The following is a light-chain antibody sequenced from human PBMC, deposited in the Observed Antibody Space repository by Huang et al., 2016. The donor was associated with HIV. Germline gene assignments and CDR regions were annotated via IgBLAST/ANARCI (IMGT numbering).Light chain of an antibody. J-gene: IGKJ1*01. CDR2: AAS. CDR1: QTIDNK. Sequence: DIVMTQSPATLSGSPGERVTLSCRASQTIDNKLAWYQYKPGQAPRLLIYAASTMVTSIPARCSASGSGTDFTLIINSLQSEDFAVYYCQQYHSYLSWTFGQGTKVEIK. V-gene: IGKV3-15*01. CDR3: QQYHSYLSWT.